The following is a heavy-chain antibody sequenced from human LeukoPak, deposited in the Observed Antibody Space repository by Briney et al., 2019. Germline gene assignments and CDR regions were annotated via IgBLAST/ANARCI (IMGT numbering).Heavy chain of an antibody. CDR3: AGNRGLGRDY. CDR1: GRSFSGCY. Sequence: SETLSLTCAVYGRSFSGCYWSWIRQPPGKGLEWIGEINHSGSTNYNPSLKSRVTISVDTSKNQFSLKLSSVTAADTAVYYCAGNRGLGRDYWGQGTLVTVSS. D-gene: IGHD4-23*01. J-gene: IGHJ4*02. V-gene: IGHV4-34*01. CDR2: INHSGST.